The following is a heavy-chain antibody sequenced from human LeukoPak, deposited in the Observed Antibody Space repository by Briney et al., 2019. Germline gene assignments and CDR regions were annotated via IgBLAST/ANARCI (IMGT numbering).Heavy chain of an antibody. CDR1: GASISSYY. Sequence: PSETLSLTCTVSGASISSYYWSWIRQPPGKGLEWIGYIYYSGSTNYNPSLKSRVTISIDTSKKQFSLRLSSVTAADTAVYYCARVSCSGGTCPRGWYFDYWGRGTLVTVSS. CDR2: IYYSGST. CDR3: ARVSCSGGTCPRGWYFDY. J-gene: IGHJ4*02. D-gene: IGHD2-15*01. V-gene: IGHV4-59*01.